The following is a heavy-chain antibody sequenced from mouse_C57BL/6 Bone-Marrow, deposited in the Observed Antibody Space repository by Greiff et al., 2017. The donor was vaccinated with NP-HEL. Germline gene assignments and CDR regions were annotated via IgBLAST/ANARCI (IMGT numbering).Heavy chain of an antibody. J-gene: IGHJ1*03. CDR2: IYPGSGST. CDR3: ARETTVAPYWDFDV. D-gene: IGHD1-1*01. Sequence: QVQLQQPGAELVKPGASVKMSCKASGYTFTSYWITWVKQRPGQGLEWIGDIYPGSGSTNYNEKFKSKATLTVDTSSSTAYMQLSSLTSEDSAVYYCARETTVAPYWDFDVWGTGTTVTVAS. CDR1: GYTFTSYW. V-gene: IGHV1-55*01.